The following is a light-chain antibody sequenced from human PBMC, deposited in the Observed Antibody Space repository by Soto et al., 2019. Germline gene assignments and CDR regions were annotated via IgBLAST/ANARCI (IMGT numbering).Light chain of an antibody. V-gene: IGKV2-28*01. CDR1: QSLLHSNGYNY. Sequence: DIVMTQPPLSLPVTPGEPASISCRSSQSLLHSNGYNYSDWYVQKPGQSPQLLIYLGSHRASGVTVRFSGSGSGTHFTLKISRVEAEDAGVYYCMQALQTPLTFGGGTRVEIK. CDR2: LGS. J-gene: IGKJ4*01. CDR3: MQALQTPLT.